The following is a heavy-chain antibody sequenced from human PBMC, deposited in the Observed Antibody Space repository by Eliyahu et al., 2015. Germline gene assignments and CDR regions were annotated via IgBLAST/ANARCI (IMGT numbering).Heavy chain of an antibody. CDR2: IYSVGTT. J-gene: IGHJ4*02. D-gene: IGHD3-9*01. Sequence: QLQLQESGPGLVKPSETLSLTCTVSGGSISXISHYWGWIRQPPGKGLXWIGSIYSVGTTFYNPSLRSRVTMSVDTSKNQFSLKLTAVTAADTTVYYCARRDDIVTAGNYFDYWGQGTLVTVSS. CDR1: GGSISXISHY. CDR3: ARRDDIVTAGNYFDY. V-gene: IGHV4-39*01.